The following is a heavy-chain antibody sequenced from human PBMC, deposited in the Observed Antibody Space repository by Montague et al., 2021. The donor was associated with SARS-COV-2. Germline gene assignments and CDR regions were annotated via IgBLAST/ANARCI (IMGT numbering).Heavy chain of an antibody. D-gene: IGHD3-22*01. V-gene: IGHV4-39*07. CDR2: IYYTGST. J-gene: IGHJ6*02. Sequence: SETLSLSCTVSGGSISSSSYYWGWIRQPPGKGLEWIGSIYYTGSTYYKPSLKSRVTISVDTSKNQFSLKRSSVTAADTAVYYCARDTRIAMLVVVTRYGLDVWGQGTTVTVSS. CDR3: ARDTRIAMLVVVTRYGLDV. CDR1: GGSISSSSYY.